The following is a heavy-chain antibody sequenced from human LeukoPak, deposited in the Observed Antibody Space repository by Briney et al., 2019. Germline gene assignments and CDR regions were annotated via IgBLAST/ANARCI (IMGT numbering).Heavy chain of an antibody. V-gene: IGHV1-18*01. CDR2: ISAYNGNT. D-gene: IGHD3-3*01. Sequence: ASVKVSCKASGYTFTSYGISWVRQAPGQGLEWMGWISAYNGNTNYAQKLQGRVTMTTDTSTSTAYMELRSLRSDDTAVYYCARAGRRITIFGVVVDAFDIWGQGTMVTVSS. CDR3: ARAGRRITIFGVVVDAFDI. J-gene: IGHJ3*02. CDR1: GYTFTSYG.